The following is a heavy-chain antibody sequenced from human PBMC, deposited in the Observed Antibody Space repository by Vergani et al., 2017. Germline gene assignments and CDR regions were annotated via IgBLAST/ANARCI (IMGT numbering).Heavy chain of an antibody. CDR2: ISWNSGSI. CDR1: GFTFDDYA. D-gene: IGHD3-3*01. Sequence: EVQLLESGGGLVQPGGSLRLSCAASGFTFDDYAMHWVRQAPGKGLEWVSGISWNSGSIGYADSVKGRFTISRDNAKNSLYLQMNSLRAEDTALYYCAKGDFWSGDPYYFDYWGQGTLVTVSS. J-gene: IGHJ4*02. CDR3: AKGDFWSGDPYYFDY. V-gene: IGHV3-9*01.